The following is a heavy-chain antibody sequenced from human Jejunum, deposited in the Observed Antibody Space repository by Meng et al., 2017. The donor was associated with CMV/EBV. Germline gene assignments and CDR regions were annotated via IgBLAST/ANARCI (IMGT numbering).Heavy chain of an antibody. Sequence: CAASGFTFSNYVMTWVRQAPGKGLECVSTIGSSGSGTNYADSVKGRFTISRDNSKNTLYLQMNSLRAEDTAVYYCAKERGSRLPFDHWGQGTLVTVSS. CDR1: GFTFSNYV. D-gene: IGHD2-15*01. CDR2: IGSSGSGT. CDR3: AKERGSRLPFDH. V-gene: IGHV3-23*01. J-gene: IGHJ4*02.